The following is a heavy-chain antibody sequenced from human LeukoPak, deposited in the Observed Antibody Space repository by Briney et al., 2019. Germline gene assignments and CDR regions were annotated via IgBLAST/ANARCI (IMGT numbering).Heavy chain of an antibody. CDR2: IIPIFGTA. CDR1: GGTFSNYA. V-gene: IGHV1-69*05. D-gene: IGHD3-22*01. J-gene: IGHJ2*01. CDR3: ASYDSSGYYRHDGYFDL. Sequence: ASVKVSCKASGGTFSNYAISWVRQAPGQGLEWMGRIIPIFGTANYAQKFQGRVTITTDESTTTAYMELSGLRSEDTAVYYCASYDSSGYYRHDGYFDLWSRGTLVTVSS.